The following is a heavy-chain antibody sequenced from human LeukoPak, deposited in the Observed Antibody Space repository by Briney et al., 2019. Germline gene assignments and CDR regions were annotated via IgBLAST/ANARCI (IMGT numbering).Heavy chain of an antibody. J-gene: IGHJ4*02. CDR3: VKAGFLWFGESVDY. CDR2: ISGSGGST. CDR1: GFTFSSYA. V-gene: IGHV3-23*01. Sequence: GGSLRLSCAASGFTFSSYAMSWVRQAPGKGLEWVSAISGSGGSTYYADSVKGRFTISRDNSKNTLYLQMNSLRAEDTAVYYCVKAGFLWFGESVDYWGQGTLVTVSS. D-gene: IGHD3-10*01.